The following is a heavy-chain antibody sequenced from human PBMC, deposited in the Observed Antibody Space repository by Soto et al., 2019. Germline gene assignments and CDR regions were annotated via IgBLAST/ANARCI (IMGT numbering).Heavy chain of an antibody. CDR1: GFAFSSYA. Sequence: VGSLILSCSASGFAFSSYAMVWVRPGPGKGLEWVSSISSSSSYIYYADSVKGRFTISRDNAKNSLYLQMNSLRAEDTAVYYCASEYDSSGYFDYWGQGTLVTV. J-gene: IGHJ4*02. D-gene: IGHD3-22*01. CDR2: ISSSSSYI. CDR3: ASEYDSSGYFDY. V-gene: IGHV3-21*01.